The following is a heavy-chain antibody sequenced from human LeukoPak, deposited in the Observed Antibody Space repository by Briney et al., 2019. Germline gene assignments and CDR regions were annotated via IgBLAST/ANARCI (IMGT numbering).Heavy chain of an antibody. CDR3: ARGVRYFDY. J-gene: IGHJ4*02. CDR2: IYYSGST. Sequence: SETLSLTCTVSGGSISSYYWSWIRQPPGKGLEWIGYIYYSGSTNYNPSLKSRVTISVDTSKNQFSLKLSSVTAANTAVYYCARGVRYFDYWGQGTLVTVSS. CDR1: GGSISSYY. V-gene: IGHV4-59*01. D-gene: IGHD2-2*01.